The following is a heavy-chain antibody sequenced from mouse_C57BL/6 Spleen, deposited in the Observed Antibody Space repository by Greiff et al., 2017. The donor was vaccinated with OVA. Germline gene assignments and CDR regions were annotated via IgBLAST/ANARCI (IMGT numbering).Heavy chain of an antibody. CDR3: ARSFYYLDY. V-gene: IGHV1-4*01. J-gene: IGHJ2*01. Sequence: QVQLKQSGAELARPGASVKMSCKASGYTFTSYTMHWVKQRPGQGLEWIGYINPSSGYTKYNQKFKDKATLTADKSSSTAYMQLSSLTSEDSAVYSCARSFYYLDYWGQGTTLTVSS. CDR1: GYTFTSYT. CDR2: INPSSGYT.